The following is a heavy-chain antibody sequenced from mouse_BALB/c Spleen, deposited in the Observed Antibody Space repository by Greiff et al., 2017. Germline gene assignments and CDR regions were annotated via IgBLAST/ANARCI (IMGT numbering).Heavy chain of an antibody. CDR3: ARVDYDEKGYYYAMDY. V-gene: IGHV2-9*02. Sequence: VQVVESGPGLVAPSQSLSITCTVSGFSLTSYGVHWVRQPPGKGLEWLGVIWAGGSTNYNSALMSRLSISKDNSKSQVFLKMNSLQTDDTAMYYCARVDYDEKGYYYAMDYWGQGTSVTVSS. D-gene: IGHD2-4*01. CDR1: GFSLTSYG. CDR2: IWAGGST. J-gene: IGHJ4*01.